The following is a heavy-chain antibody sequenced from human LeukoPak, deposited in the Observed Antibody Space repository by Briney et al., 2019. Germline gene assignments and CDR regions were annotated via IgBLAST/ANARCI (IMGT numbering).Heavy chain of an antibody. J-gene: IGHJ4*02. V-gene: IGHV3-30*18. CDR2: ISYDGSNK. Sequence: PGRSLRLSCAASGFTFSSYGMHWVRQAPGKGLEWVAVISYDGSNKYYADSVKGRFTISRDNSKNTLYLQMNSLRAEDAAVYYCAKSGYGSGSYYSPYGDDYWGQGTLVTVSS. D-gene: IGHD3-10*01. CDR3: AKSGYGSGSYYSPYGDDY. CDR1: GFTFSSYG.